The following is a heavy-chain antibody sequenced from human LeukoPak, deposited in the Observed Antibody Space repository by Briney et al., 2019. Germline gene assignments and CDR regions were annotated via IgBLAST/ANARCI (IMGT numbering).Heavy chain of an antibody. CDR2: IKSKTDGATT. Sequence: GGSLRLSCAASGFTFSNAWMSWVRQAPGKGLEWVGRIKSKTDGATTDYATHVKGRFTISRDDSKNTLYLQMNSLKTEDTVVYYCTTGDSLYYSYYYGMDFWGQGTTVTVSS. CDR1: GFTFSNAW. CDR3: TTGDSLYYSYYYGMDF. J-gene: IGHJ6*02. D-gene: IGHD2-21*02. V-gene: IGHV3-15*01.